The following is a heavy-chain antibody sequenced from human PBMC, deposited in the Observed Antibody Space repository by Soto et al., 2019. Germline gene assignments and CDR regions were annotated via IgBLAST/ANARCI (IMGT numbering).Heavy chain of an antibody. CDR3: ASTLIRPGLYNWFDP. D-gene: IGHD3-10*01. J-gene: IGHJ5*02. CDR2: IYYSGST. CDR1: GGSISSYY. V-gene: IGHV4-59*01. Sequence: SETLSLTCTVSGGSISSYYWSWIRQPPGKGLEWIGYIYYSGSTNYNPSLKSRVTISVDTSKNQFSLKLSSVTAVDTAVYYCASTLIRPGLYNWFDPWGQGTLVTVSS.